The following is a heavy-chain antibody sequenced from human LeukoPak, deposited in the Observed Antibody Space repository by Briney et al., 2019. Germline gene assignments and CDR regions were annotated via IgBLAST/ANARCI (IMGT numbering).Heavy chain of an antibody. CDR1: GFTFSDYY. J-gene: IGHJ6*02. V-gene: IGHV3-66*01. CDR3: ARDPGSINGMDV. Sequence: SGGSLRLSCAASGFTFSDYYMNWVRQAPGKGLEWVSVIYTGGTTYYADSVKGRFTISRDNSKNTLYLQMNSLRAEDTALYYCARDPGSINGMDVWGQGTTVTVSS. CDR2: IYTGGTT. D-gene: IGHD2/OR15-2a*01.